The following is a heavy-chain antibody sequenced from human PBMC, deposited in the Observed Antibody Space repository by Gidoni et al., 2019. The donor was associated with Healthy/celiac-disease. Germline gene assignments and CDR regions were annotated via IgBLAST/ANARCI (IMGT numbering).Heavy chain of an antibody. CDR1: GFTFSNAW. V-gene: IGHV3-15*01. D-gene: IGHD2-15*01. J-gene: IGHJ1*01. CDR3: TTVVVVAATEYFQH. Sequence: EVQLVASGGGLVKPGGSLRLPCEASGFTFSNAWMSWVRQAPGKGLEWVGRIKSKTDGGTTDYAAPVKGRFTISRDDSKNTLYLQMNSLKTEDTAVYYCTTVVVVAATEYFQHWGQGTLVTVSS. CDR2: IKSKTDGGTT.